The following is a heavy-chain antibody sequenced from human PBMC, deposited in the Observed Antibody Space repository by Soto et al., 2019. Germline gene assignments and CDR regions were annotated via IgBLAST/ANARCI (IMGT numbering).Heavy chain of an antibody. CDR3: VRVAPRDSSSSGRFPCYYALDV. V-gene: IGHV3-33*01. J-gene: IGHJ6*02. Sequence: QVQLVESGGGVVQPGRSLRLSCSASGFTLSTYGIHWVRQSPGKGLEWVAIIWHDGSYKYYADSVKGRFTISRDNSNNSVYLEMSGPKAEDTAVYYCVRVAPRDSSSSGRFPCYYALDVWGQGTTVTVSS. CDR2: IWHDGSYK. D-gene: IGHD6-6*01. CDR1: GFTLSTYG.